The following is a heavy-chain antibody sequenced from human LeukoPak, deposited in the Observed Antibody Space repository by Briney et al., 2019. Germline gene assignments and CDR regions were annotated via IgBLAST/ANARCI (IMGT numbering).Heavy chain of an antibody. D-gene: IGHD2-2*01. CDR1: GFTFSTCT. V-gene: IGHV3-21*01. Sequence: GGSLRLSCAASGFTFSTCTMNWVRQAPGKGLEWVSSISSSSSYIYYADSVKGRFTISRDNSKNTLYLQMNSLRAEDTAVYYCAKDHRLLQNYFDYWGQGTLVTVSS. CDR2: ISSSSSYI. J-gene: IGHJ4*02. CDR3: AKDHRLLQNYFDY.